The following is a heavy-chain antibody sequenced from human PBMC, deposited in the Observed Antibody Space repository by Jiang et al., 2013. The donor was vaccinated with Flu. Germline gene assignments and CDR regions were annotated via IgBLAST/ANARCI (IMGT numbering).Heavy chain of an antibody. CDR1: GGSFSGYY. V-gene: IGHV4-34*01. J-gene: IGHJ3*02. Sequence: LLKPSETLSLTCAVYGGSFSGYYWSWIRQPPGKGLEWIGEINHSGSTNYNPSLKSRVTISVDTSKNQFSLKLSSVTAADTAVYYCARLRGYSGSLIWGQGTMVTVSS. D-gene: IGHD5-12*01. CDR2: INHSGST. CDR3: ARLRGYSGSLI.